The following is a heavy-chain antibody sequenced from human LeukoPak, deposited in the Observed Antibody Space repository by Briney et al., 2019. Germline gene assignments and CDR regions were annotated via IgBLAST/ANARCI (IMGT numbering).Heavy chain of an antibody. CDR3: ARALSWTTESYYYMDV. CDR2: MNPNSGNT. Sequence: ASVRVSCKASGYTFTSYDINWVRQATGQGLEWMGWMNPNSGNTDYTQKFQGRVTMTKNTPITTAYIELSSLRSEDTAVYYCARALSWTTESYYYMDVWGKGTTVTVSS. V-gene: IGHV1-8*01. CDR1: GYTFTSYD. J-gene: IGHJ6*03. D-gene: IGHD3/OR15-3a*01.